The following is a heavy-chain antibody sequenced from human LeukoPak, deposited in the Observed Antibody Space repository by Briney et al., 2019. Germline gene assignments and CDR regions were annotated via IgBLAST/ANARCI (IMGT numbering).Heavy chain of an antibody. V-gene: IGHV4-30-2*01. CDR1: GGSISSGGYY. J-gene: IGHJ3*02. D-gene: IGHD3-22*01. CDR3: ARAPNSKYYYDSSPTPGGAFDI. CDR2: IYHSGST. Sequence: SETLSLTCTVSGGSISSGGYYWSWIRQPPGKGLEWIGYIYHSGSTYYNPSLKSRVTISVDRSKNQFSLKLSSVTAADTAVYYCARAPNSKYYYDSSPTPGGAFDIWGQGTMVTVSS.